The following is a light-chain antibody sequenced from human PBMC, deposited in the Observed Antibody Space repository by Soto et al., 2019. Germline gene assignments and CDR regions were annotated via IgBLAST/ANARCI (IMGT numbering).Light chain of an antibody. CDR3: TSYASGSAYV. J-gene: IGLJ1*01. Sequence: QSALIQPASVSGSPGQSIPISCTGTSSDVGGYNRVSWYQQAPGKAPKLLIYDVSNRPSGGSTRFSGSKSGNTASLTISGLQAEDEADYYCTSYASGSAYVFGPGTKLTVL. CDR2: DVS. V-gene: IGLV2-14*01. CDR1: SSDVGGYNR.